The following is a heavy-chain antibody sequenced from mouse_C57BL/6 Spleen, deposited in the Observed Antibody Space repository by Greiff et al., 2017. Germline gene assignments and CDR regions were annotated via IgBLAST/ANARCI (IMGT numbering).Heavy chain of an antibody. V-gene: IGHV1-81*01. J-gene: IGHJ3*01. Sequence: QVQLQQSGAELARPGASVKLSCKASGYTFTSYGISWVKQRTGQGLEWIGEIYPRSGNTYYNEKFKGKATLTADKSSSTAYMELRSLTSEDSAVYFCARESGFVYWGQGTLVTVSA. CDR3: ARESGFVY. CDR2: IYPRSGNT. CDR1: GYTFTSYG.